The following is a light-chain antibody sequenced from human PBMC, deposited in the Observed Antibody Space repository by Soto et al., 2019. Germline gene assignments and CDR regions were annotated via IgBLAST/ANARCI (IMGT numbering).Light chain of an antibody. V-gene: IGKV1-5*03. CDR3: QQYNSFPRT. J-gene: IGKJ3*01. Sequence: DIQMTQSPSTLSASVGDRVTITCRASQFMSVWLAWYQQKPGTAPKLLIYKASSLESGVPTRFSGSGSGTEFTLTISSLQPDDSATYYCQQYNSFPRTFGPGNKVDIK. CDR1: QFMSVW. CDR2: KAS.